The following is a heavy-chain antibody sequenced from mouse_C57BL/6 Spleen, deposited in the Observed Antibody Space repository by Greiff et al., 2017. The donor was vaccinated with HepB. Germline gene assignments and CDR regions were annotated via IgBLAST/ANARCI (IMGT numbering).Heavy chain of an antibody. J-gene: IGHJ1*03. Sequence: VQLQQSGAELVRPGASVKLSCKASGYTFTDYYINWVKQRPGQGLEWIARIYPGSGNTYYNEKFKGKATLTAEKSSSTAYMQLSSLTSEDSAVYFCAIDYYGSSYGYFDVWGTGTTVTVSS. CDR1: GYTFTDYY. V-gene: IGHV1-76*01. CDR3: AIDYYGSSYGYFDV. D-gene: IGHD1-1*01. CDR2: IYPGSGNT.